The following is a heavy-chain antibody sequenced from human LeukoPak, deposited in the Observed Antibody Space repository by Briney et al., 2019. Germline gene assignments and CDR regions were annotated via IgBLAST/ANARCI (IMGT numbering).Heavy chain of an antibody. Sequence: GGSLRLSCAASGFTFSSYGMHWVRQAPGKGLEWVAVISYDGSNKYYADSVKGRFTISRDNSKNTLYLQMNSLRAEDTAVYYCARYMPTRENYFDYWGQGTLVTVSS. V-gene: IGHV3-30*03. D-gene: IGHD2-2*01. J-gene: IGHJ4*02. CDR3: ARYMPTRENYFDY. CDR1: GFTFSSYG. CDR2: ISYDGSNK.